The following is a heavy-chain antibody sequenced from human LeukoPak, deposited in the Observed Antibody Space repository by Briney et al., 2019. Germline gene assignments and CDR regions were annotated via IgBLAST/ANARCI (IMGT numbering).Heavy chain of an antibody. Sequence: SVKVSRKASGGTFSSYAISWVRQAPGQGLEWMGGIIPIFGTANYAQKFQGRVTITADESTSTACMELSSLRSEDTAVYYCARGFTYGSGFDYWGQGTLVTVSS. V-gene: IGHV1-69*01. CDR2: IIPIFGTA. CDR3: ARGFTYGSGFDY. D-gene: IGHD3-10*01. J-gene: IGHJ4*02. CDR1: GGTFSSYA.